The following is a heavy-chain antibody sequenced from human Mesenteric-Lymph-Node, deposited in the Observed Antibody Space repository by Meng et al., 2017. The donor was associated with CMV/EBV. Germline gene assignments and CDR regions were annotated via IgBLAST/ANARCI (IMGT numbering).Heavy chain of an antibody. D-gene: IGHD3-10*01. Sequence: SVKVSCKASGGTLSSYAISWVRQAPGQGLEWMGGIIPIFGTANYAQKFQGRVTITTDESTSTAYMELSSLRSEDTAVYYCARGTNVLRGVIIYWGQGTVVTVSS. V-gene: IGHV1-69*05. CDR2: IIPIFGTA. CDR3: ARGTNVLRGVIIY. J-gene: IGHJ4*02. CDR1: GGTLSSYA.